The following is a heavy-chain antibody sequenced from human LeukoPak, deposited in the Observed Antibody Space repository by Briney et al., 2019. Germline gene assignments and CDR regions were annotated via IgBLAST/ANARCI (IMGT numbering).Heavy chain of an antibody. CDR3: TKGSGFGDD. D-gene: IGHD3-16*01. CDR2: ISGSGDST. V-gene: IGHV3-23*01. CDR1: GFTFSSNS. Sequence: GGSLRLSCAASGFTFSSNSTTWVRQTPGKGMEWVSGISGSGDSTVYADSVKGRFTIARDNSMNTLYLQMSSLSPEDTAVYCCTKGSGFGDDWGQGTLVTVSS. J-gene: IGHJ4*02.